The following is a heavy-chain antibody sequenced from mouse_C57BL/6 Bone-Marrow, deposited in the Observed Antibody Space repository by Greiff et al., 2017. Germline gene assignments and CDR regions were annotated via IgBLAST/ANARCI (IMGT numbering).Heavy chain of an antibody. CDR1: GYTFTSYW. V-gene: IGHV1-52*01. Sequence: QVQLQQPGAELVRPGSSVKLSCKASGYTFTSYWMHWVKQRPIQGLEWIGNIDPSASETHYNQKFKDKATLTVDKSSSTAYMHLSSLTSEDSAAYCYARKGYYGSSSWFAYWGQGTLVTVSA. CDR3: ARKGYYGSSSWFAY. D-gene: IGHD1-1*01. J-gene: IGHJ3*01. CDR2: IDPSASET.